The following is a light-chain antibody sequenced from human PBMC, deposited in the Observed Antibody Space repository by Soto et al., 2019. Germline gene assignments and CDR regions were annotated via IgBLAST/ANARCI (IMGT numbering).Light chain of an antibody. CDR1: SSDVGSYNL. Sequence: QSVLTQPASVSGSPGQSITISCTGTSSDVGSYNLVSWYQQHPGKAPKPMIYEVSKRPSGVSNRFSGSKSGNTASLTISGLQAEDEADYYCCSYAGSSTFLYVFGTGTKVTVL. CDR3: CSYAGSSTFLYV. V-gene: IGLV2-23*02. CDR2: EVS. J-gene: IGLJ1*01.